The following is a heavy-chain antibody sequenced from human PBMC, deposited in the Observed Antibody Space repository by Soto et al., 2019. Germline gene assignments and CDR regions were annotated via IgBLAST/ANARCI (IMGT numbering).Heavy chain of an antibody. D-gene: IGHD2-2*01. V-gene: IGHV3-30*18. J-gene: IGHJ6*02. Sequence: GGSLRLSCEASGFTFSNYGTHWVRQAPGEGLEWVAHISYDGNNKFYADSVKGRFTISRDSTKQTLYLQMNSLRAEDTAVYYCAKVESGYCISTSCYAEGYYYYYGMDVWGQGTTVTVSS. CDR1: GFTFSNYG. CDR2: ISYDGNNK. CDR3: AKVESGYCISTSCYAEGYYYYYGMDV.